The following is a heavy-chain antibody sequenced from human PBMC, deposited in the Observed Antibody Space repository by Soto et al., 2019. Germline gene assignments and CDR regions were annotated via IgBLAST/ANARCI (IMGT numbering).Heavy chain of an antibody. CDR1: GFTFSSYA. D-gene: IGHD3-22*01. V-gene: IGHV3-23*01. CDR3: AKAEYYYDSSGYYYDYYYCMDV. CDR2: ISGSGGST. J-gene: IGHJ6*02. Sequence: PGGSLRLSCAASGFTFSSYAMSWVRQAPGKGLEWVSAISGSGGSTYYADSVKGRFTISRDNSKNTLYLQMNSLRAEDTAVYYCAKAEYYYDSSGYYYDYYYCMDVWGQGTTVTVSS.